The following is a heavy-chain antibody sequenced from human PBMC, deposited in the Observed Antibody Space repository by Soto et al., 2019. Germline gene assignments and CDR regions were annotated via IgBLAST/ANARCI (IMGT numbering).Heavy chain of an antibody. V-gene: IGHV1-18*01. CDR3: ARQLNIVVVPAAYNYYYYGMDV. Sequence: QVQLVQSGAEVKKPGASVKVSCKASGYTFTSYGISWVRQAPGQGLEWMGWISAYNGNTNYAQKLQGRVTMTTDTSQSKAYMELRSLSTEDTAVYYWARQLNIVVVPAAYNYYYYGMDVWVQGTTVTASS. CDR1: GYTFTSYG. CDR2: ISAYNGNT. D-gene: IGHD2-2*01. J-gene: IGHJ6*02.